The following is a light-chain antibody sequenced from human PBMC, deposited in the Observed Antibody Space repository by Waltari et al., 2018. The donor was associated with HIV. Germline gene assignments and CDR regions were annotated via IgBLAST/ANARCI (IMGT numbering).Light chain of an antibody. CDR1: RSNIGAGHD. Sequence: QSVLTQPPSVSGAPGQRVTISCTGSRSNIGAGHDAHWYQQLPGTAPKLLIYGNTNRPSGVPDRFSGSKSGTSASLAITGLQAEDEADYYCQSYDSSLSASVFGEGTKLTVL. V-gene: IGLV1-40*01. CDR3: QSYDSSLSASV. CDR2: GNT. J-gene: IGLJ2*01.